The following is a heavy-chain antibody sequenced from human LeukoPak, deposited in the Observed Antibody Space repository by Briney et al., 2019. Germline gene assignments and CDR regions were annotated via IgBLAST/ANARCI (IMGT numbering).Heavy chain of an antibody. D-gene: IGHD3-22*01. CDR2: ISYDGSNR. V-gene: IGHV3-30-3*01. J-gene: IGHJ4*02. CDR1: GFTFSSYA. CDR3: ARDRGSSGYYLFDY. Sequence: PGGSLRLSCAASGFTFSSYAMHWVRQAPGKGLEWVAVISYDGSNRYYADSVKGRFTISRDNSKNTLYLQMNSLRAEDTAVYYCARDRGSSGYYLFDYWGQGTPVTVSS.